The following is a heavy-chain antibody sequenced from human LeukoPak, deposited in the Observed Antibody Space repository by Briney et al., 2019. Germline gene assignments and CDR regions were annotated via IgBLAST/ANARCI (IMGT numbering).Heavy chain of an antibody. CDR3: AKDQTEMATITVD. CDR1: GFTFSSYG. Sequence: GGSLRLSCAASGFTFSSYGMHWVRQAPGKGLEWVAVISYDGSNKYYADSVKGRFTISRDNSKNTLYLQMNSLRAEDTAVYYCAKDQTEMATITVDWGQGTLVTVSS. V-gene: IGHV3-30*18. J-gene: IGHJ4*02. D-gene: IGHD5-24*01. CDR2: ISYDGSNK.